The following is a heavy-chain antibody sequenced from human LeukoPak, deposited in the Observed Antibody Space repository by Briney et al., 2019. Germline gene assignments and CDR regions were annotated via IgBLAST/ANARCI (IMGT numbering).Heavy chain of an antibody. D-gene: IGHD2-2*01. CDR3: ARDAVVVVPAAIRYYYYMDV. CDR2: IWYDGSNK. V-gene: IGHV3-33*01. CDR1: GFTFSNYG. Sequence: GGSLRLSCAASGFTFSNYGMHWVRQAPGKGLEWVAVIWYDGSNKYYADSVKGRFTISRENSKNTLYVQMNSLRAEDTAVYYCARDAVVVVPAAIRYYYYMDVWGKGTTVTVSS. J-gene: IGHJ6*03.